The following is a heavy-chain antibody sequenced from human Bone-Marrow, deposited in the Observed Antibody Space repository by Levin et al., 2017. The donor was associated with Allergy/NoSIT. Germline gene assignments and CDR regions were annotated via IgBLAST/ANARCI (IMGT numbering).Heavy chain of an antibody. Sequence: RTGGSLRLSCKATGYRFVDDWIGWVRQKPGKGLEWMGVIYPDDYDTRYSPSFEGQVTISVDRSINTAYLQWNSLKASDSAIYFCARAPPLRAAPRIVKTSQYWGQGTLVTVSS. J-gene: IGHJ1*01. CDR1: GYRFVDDW. D-gene: IGHD3-10*01. V-gene: IGHV5-51*01. CDR3: ARAPPLRAAPRIVKTSQY. CDR2: IYPDDYDT.